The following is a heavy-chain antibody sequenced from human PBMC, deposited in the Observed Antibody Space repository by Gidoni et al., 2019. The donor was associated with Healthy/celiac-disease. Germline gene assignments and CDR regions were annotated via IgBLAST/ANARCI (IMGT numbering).Heavy chain of an antibody. J-gene: IGHJ6*02. CDR2: ISGSGGST. V-gene: IGHV3-23*01. D-gene: IGHD3-9*01. CDR3: AKERYDWLLGWGMDV. CDR1: GLPFSSYA. Sequence: EVQLLESGGGLVQPGGSLRLSCAASGLPFSSYAMSGGRQDPGKGLEWVSAISGSGGSTYYADSVKGRFTISRDNSKNTLYLQMNSLRAEDTSVYYCAKERYDWLLGWGMDVWGQGTTVTVSS.